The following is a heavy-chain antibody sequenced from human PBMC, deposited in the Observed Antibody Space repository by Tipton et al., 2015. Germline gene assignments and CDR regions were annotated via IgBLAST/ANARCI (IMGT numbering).Heavy chain of an antibody. D-gene: IGHD3-9*01. V-gene: IGHV4-59*08. CDR3: ACQDYDSLTRDYQTVDY. CDR2: IFYDGST. Sequence: TLSLTCTVSSGSISRSYWSWIRQPPGKGLEWIGYIFYDGSTNYNPSLKSRVTISVDTSKNQFSLRLSSVTAADTAVYYCACQDYDSLTRDYQTVDYWGQGTLVTVSS. J-gene: IGHJ4*02. CDR1: SGSISRSY.